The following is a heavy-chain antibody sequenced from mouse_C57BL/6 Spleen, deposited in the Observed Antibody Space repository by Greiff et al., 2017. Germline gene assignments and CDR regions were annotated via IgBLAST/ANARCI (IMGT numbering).Heavy chain of an antibody. CDR3: ASDLYYCSSYEGFAY. D-gene: IGHD1-1*01. V-gene: IGHV3-6*01. CDR1: GYSITSGYY. J-gene: IGHJ3*01. CDR2: ISYDGSN. Sequence: EVQLQESGPGLVKPSQSLSLTCSVTGYSITSGYYWNWIRQFPGNKLEWMGYISYDGSNNYNPSLKNRISFTRDTSKNQLFLKLKSVTTEDTATYDCASDLYYCSSYEGFAYWGPGTLVTVSA.